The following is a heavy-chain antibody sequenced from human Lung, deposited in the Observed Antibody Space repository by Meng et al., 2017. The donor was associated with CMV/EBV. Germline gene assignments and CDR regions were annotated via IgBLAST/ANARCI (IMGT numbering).Heavy chain of an antibody. CDR2: VSYDGSHK. D-gene: IGHD3-3*01. J-gene: IGHJ6*02. CDR1: GFTFSSSA. V-gene: IGHV3-30*04. CDR3: ARGIKEWSYFYYHAMDV. Sequence: GGSLRLXCAASGFTFSSSAMHWVRQAPGKGLEWVAVVSYDGSHKYYADSVKGRFTISRDNSKNSLYLQMNSLRPEDTAVYYCARGIKEWSYFYYHAMDVWGQGSTVTV.